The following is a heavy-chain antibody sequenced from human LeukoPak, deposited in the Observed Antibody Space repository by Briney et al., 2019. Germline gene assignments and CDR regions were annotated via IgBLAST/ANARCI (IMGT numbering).Heavy chain of an antibody. J-gene: IGHJ4*02. CDR3: AKSAYYDILTGYYCEDY. CDR1: GFTFSNYG. Sequence: GGSLRLSCAASGFTFSNYGIHWVRQAPGKGLEWVAVISYDGSNKYYADSVKGRFTISRDNSKNTLYLQMNSLRAEDTAVYYCAKSAYYDILTGYYCEDYWGQGTLVTVSS. CDR2: ISYDGSNK. V-gene: IGHV3-30*18. D-gene: IGHD3-9*01.